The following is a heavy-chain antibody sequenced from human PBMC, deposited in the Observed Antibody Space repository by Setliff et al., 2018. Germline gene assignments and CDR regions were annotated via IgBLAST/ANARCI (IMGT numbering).Heavy chain of an antibody. CDR2: TIPLLPLP. Sequence: SVKVSCKASGGTLSTLSIAWVRQAPGQGLEWMGGTIPLLPLPNYAVKFQGRVTITADKSTSTAYMELRSLTSEDTAAYYCARNALTGTTRKYYYYMDVWGQGTMVTVS. V-gene: IGHV1-69*10. CDR3: ARNALTGTTRKYYYYMDV. D-gene: IGHD1-7*01. J-gene: IGHJ6*03. CDR1: GGTLSTLS.